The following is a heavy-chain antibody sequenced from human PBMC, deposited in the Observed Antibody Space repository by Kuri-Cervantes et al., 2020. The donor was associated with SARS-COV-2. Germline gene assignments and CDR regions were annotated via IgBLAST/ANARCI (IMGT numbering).Heavy chain of an antibody. CDR3: AGDCSGGNCHFDY. CDR1: GFTFSTYE. CDR2: IKEDGSEK. J-gene: IGHJ4*02. D-gene: IGHD2-15*01. Sequence: GGSLRLSCVASGFTFSTYEMNWVRQAPGKGLEWVANIKEDGSEKYYVDSVKGRFTISRDNAKNSLYLQMNSLRAEDTAVYYCAGDCSGGNCHFDYWGQGTLVTVSS. V-gene: IGHV3-7*01.